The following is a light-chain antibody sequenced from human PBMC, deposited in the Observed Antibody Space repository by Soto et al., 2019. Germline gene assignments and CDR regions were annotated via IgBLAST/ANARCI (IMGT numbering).Light chain of an antibody. CDR3: SSYAGSTV. V-gene: IGLV2-8*01. J-gene: IGLJ1*01. CDR1: SSDVGGYNY. Sequence: QSALTQPPSASGSPGQSVTISCTGTSSDVGGYNYVSWYQQHPGKAPKLMIYEVSKRPSGVPDRFSGSKSGNTASLTVSGLQAEDEADYYCSSYAGSTVFGPGTKVTV. CDR2: EVS.